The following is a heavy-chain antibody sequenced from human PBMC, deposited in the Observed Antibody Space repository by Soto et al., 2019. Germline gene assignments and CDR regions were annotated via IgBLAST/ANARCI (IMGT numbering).Heavy chain of an antibody. J-gene: IGHJ5*02. V-gene: IGHV1-18*01. CDR2: ISAYNGNT. CDR1: GYTFTSYG. Sequence: QVQLVQFGAEVKKPGASVKVSCKASGYTFTSYGISWVRQAPGQGLEWMGWISAYNGNTNYAQKLQGRVTMTTDTSTSTAYMELRSLRSDDTAVYYCAREAPGYCSGGSCQRGWFDPWGQGTLVTVSS. CDR3: AREAPGYCSGGSCQRGWFDP. D-gene: IGHD2-15*01.